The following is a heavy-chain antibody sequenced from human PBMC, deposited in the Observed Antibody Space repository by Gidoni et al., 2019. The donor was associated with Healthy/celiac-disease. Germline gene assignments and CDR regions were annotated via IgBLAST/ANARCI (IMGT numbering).Heavy chain of an antibody. Sequence: EVQLLESGGGLVQPGGSLRLSCAASGFTFSSYAMSWVRQASGKGLEWVSAISGSGGSTYYADSVKGRFTISRDNSKNTLYLQMNSLRAEDTAVYYCAKGRGDILTGYYSWFDPWGQGTLVTVSS. D-gene: IGHD3-9*01. CDR1: GFTFSSYA. J-gene: IGHJ5*02. CDR2: ISGSGGST. V-gene: IGHV3-23*01. CDR3: AKGRGDILTGYYSWFDP.